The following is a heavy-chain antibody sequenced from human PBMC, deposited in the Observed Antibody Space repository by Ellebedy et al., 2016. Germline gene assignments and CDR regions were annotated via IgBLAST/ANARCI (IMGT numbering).Heavy chain of an antibody. CDR2: IYHSGST. CDR1: GGSISSSNW. Sequence: SETLSLTCAVSGGSISSSNWWSWVRQPPGKGLEWIGEIYHSGSTNYNPSFKSRVTISVDKSKNQFSLKLASVTAADTAMYYRARAPLGWGDFHDWGQGALVTVSS. V-gene: IGHV4-4*02. CDR3: ARAPLGWGDFHD. D-gene: IGHD3-16*01. J-gene: IGHJ4*02.